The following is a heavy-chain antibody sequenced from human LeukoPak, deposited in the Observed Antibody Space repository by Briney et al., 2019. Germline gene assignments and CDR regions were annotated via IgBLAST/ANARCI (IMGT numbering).Heavy chain of an antibody. CDR3: AKTDCSGGSCYSSMGGVDY. CDR1: GFTFGSYW. Sequence: GGSLRLSCAASGFTFGSYWMSWVRQAPGKGLEWVSVISGSGGSTYYADSVKGRFTISRDNSKNTLYLQMNSLRAEDTAVYYCAKTDCSGGSCYSSMGGVDYWGQGTLVTVSS. D-gene: IGHD2-15*01. CDR2: ISGSGGST. J-gene: IGHJ4*02. V-gene: IGHV3-23*01.